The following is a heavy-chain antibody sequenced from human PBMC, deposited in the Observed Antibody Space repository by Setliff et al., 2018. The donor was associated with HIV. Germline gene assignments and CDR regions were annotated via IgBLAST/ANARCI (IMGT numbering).Heavy chain of an antibody. Sequence: PSETLSLTCSVSGDSVASGGFFWSWIRQRPEKGLGWIGHMFYSGTTYYSPSLKSRVRISRDTSENQFSLKLTSVTAADTAVYYCARITIFVPGNPYFYGMDVWGQGTTVTVSS. CDR3: ARITIFVPGNPYFYGMDV. J-gene: IGHJ6*02. D-gene: IGHD3-3*01. CDR1: GDSVASGGFF. V-gene: IGHV4-31*03. CDR2: MFYSGTT.